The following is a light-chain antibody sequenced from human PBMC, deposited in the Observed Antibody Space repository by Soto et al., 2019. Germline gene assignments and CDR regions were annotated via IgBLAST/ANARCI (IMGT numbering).Light chain of an antibody. CDR3: RSYTSSNTAI. CDR1: SSDVGGYNY. Sequence: QSALTQPASVSGSPGQSITISCTGTSSDVGGYNYVSWYQHHPGKAPKLMIYDVSNRPSGVSNRFSGSKSGNTASLTISGLQAEDEADYYCRSYTSSNTAIFGGGTKLTVL. CDR2: DVS. J-gene: IGLJ2*01. V-gene: IGLV2-14*03.